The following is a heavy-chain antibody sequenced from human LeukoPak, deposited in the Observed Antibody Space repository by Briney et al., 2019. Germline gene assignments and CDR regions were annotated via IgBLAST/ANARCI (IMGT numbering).Heavy chain of an antibody. Sequence: PSQTLSLACPVSAGSTSSGGDYWSWLRQHPWKGLEWFGYIDDSGSTYYKPSVKSRVTISVDTSKNQFSLKLSSVTAADTAVYYCARRGYSSSRSYLYFDYWGQGTLVTVSS. V-gene: IGHV4-31*03. CDR3: ARRGYSSSRSYLYFDY. J-gene: IGHJ4*02. CDR2: IDDSGST. D-gene: IGHD6-13*01. CDR1: AGSTSSGGDY.